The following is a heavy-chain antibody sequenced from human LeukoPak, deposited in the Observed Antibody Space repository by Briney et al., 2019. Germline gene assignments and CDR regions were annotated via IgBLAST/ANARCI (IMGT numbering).Heavy chain of an antibody. CDR1: GGSISSYY. D-gene: IGHD2-21*01. Sequence: SETLSLTCTVSGGSISSYYWSWIRQPAGKGLEWIGRIYTSGSTNYNPSLKSRVTMSVDTSKNQFSLKLSSVTAADAAVYYCARGPLFSPRIGPSKYNWFDPWGQGTLVTVSS. V-gene: IGHV4-4*07. CDR2: IYTSGST. J-gene: IGHJ5*02. CDR3: ARGPLFSPRIGPSKYNWFDP.